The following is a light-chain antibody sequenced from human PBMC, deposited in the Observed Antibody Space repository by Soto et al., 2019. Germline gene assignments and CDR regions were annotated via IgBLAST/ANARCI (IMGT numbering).Light chain of an antibody. J-gene: IGLJ1*01. CDR1: SSDVGGFEY. Sequence: QSALGQPASVSGCPGQSITVSCTLTSSDVGGFEYVSWYQHQPGKAPKLIIYDVTKRPSGVSNRFSGSKSGNTASLTISGIQAEDEGDYYCGSITRSSTSVFGTGTKVTVL. CDR3: GSITRSSTSV. V-gene: IGLV2-14*01. CDR2: DVT.